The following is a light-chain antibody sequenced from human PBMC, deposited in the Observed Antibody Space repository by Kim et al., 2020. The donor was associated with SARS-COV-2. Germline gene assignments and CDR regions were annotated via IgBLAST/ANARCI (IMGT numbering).Light chain of an antibody. CDR2: DVS. V-gene: IGLV2-14*04. Sequence: QSITISCTGTSSDGGGYNYVSWYQQHPGKAPKLMIYDVSKRPSGVSNRFSGSKFGNTASLTISGLQAEDEADYYCSSYTSSSTLYVFGTGTKVTVL. CDR3: SSYTSSSTLYV. CDR1: SSDGGGYNY. J-gene: IGLJ1*01.